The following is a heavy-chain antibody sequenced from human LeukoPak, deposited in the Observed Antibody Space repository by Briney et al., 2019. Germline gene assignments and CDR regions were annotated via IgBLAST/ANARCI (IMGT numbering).Heavy chain of an antibody. V-gene: IGHV4-30-2*01. J-gene: IGHJ4*02. CDR2: IYHSGST. CDR1: GGSISSGGYY. CDR3: ARHSYDSSGYYYHMRPLDY. D-gene: IGHD3-22*01. Sequence: SETLSLTCTVSGGSISSGGYYWSCIRQPPGKGLEWIGYIYHSGSTYYNPSLKSRVTISVDRSKNQFSLKLSSVTAADTAVYYCARHSYDSSGYYYHMRPLDYWGQGTLVTVSS.